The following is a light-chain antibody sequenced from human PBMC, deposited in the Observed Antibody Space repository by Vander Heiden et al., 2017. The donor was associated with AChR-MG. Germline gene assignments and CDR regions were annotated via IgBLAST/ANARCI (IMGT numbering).Light chain of an antibody. Sequence: PHSASGTPGQRVTISCSGSSSNIGSNTVNWYQQLPGTAPKLLIYSNNQRPSGVPDRFSGSKSGTSASLAISGLQSEDEADYYCAAWDDSLNGSVFGGGTKLTVL. J-gene: IGLJ2*01. V-gene: IGLV1-44*01. CDR2: SNN. CDR1: SSNIGSNT. CDR3: AAWDDSLNGSV.